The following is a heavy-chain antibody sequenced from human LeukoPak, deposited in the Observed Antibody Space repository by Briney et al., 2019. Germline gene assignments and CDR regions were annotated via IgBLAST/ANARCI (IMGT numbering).Heavy chain of an antibody. D-gene: IGHD6-19*01. J-gene: IGHJ6*02. Sequence: GESLMSSCKGSGYIFTSYWIGWVRQMPGKGLEWRGRIDPSDSYTNYSPSFQGHVTISADKSISTAYLQWSSLKASDTAMYYCARLIGSSGSYYYYGMDVWGQGTTVTVSS. CDR3: ARLIGSSGSYYYYGMDV. CDR2: IDPSDSYT. CDR1: GYIFTSYW. V-gene: IGHV5-10-1*01.